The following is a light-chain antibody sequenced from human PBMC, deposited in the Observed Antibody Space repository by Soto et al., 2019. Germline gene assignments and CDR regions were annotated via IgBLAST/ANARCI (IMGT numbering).Light chain of an antibody. V-gene: IGKV3D-15*01. CDR3: QQYDNWPLT. CDR2: DAS. Sequence: DIVMTHSPDSLAVSPGERATLSCRASQSVSSYLAWYQQKPGQAPRLLIYDASNRATGIPARFSGSGSGTEFTLTISSLQPEDFAVYYCQQYDNWPLTFGQGTKVDI. J-gene: IGKJ1*01. CDR1: QSVSSY.